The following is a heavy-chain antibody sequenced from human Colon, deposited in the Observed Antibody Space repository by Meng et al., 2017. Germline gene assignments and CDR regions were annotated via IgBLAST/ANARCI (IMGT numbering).Heavy chain of an antibody. V-gene: IGHV3-48*03. CDR3: ARSHFEFYYFDY. CDR2: ISGPGGTI. Sequence: GESLKISCGASGFIFSKSEMNWVRQAPGKGLEWVAYISGPGGTIYYADSVKGRFTISRDNAQTSVYLQMNSLRAEDTAVYYCARSHFEFYYFDYWGQGTMVTVSS. J-gene: IGHJ4*02. D-gene: IGHD3-9*01. CDR1: GFIFSKSE.